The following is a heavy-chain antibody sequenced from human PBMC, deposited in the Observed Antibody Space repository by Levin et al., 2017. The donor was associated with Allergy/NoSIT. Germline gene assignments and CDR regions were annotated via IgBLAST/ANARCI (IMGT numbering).Heavy chain of an antibody. CDR1: CGSISSGDYY. CDR3: ARGVWYMNAFDS. Sequence: SQTLSLTCTVSCGSISSGDYYWSWIRQPPGKGLEWIGYIYYSGSTYYNPSLKSRVTISVDTSKNQFSLKLSSVTAADTAVYYCARGVWYMNAFDSWGQGTMVTVSS. J-gene: IGHJ3*02. CDR2: IYYSGST. V-gene: IGHV4-30-4*01. D-gene: IGHD6-13*01.